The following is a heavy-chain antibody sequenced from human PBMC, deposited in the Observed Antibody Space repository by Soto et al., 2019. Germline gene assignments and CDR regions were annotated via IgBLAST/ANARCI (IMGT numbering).Heavy chain of an antibody. Sequence: QVQLQESGPGLVKPSGTLSLTCAVSGGSISSSNWWSWVRQPPGKGLEWIGEIYHSGSTNYNPSLKSRVTISVDTSKNQFSLKLSSVTAADTAVYYCARVSLNARGVYYFDYWGQGTLVTVSS. CDR1: GGSISSSNW. D-gene: IGHD2-2*01. CDR3: ARVSLNARGVYYFDY. CDR2: IYHSGST. J-gene: IGHJ4*02. V-gene: IGHV4-4*02.